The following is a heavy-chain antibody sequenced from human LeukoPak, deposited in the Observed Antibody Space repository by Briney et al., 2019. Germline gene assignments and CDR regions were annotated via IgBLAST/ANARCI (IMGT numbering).Heavy chain of an antibody. Sequence: ASVKVSCKASGGTFSSYAISWVRQAPGQGLGWMGGIIPIFGTANYAQKFQGRVTITTDESTGTAYMELSSLRSEDTAVYYCAREVGGSYYHYWGQGTLVTVSS. CDR2: IIPIFGTA. CDR1: GGTFSSYA. CDR3: AREVGGSYYHY. J-gene: IGHJ4*02. V-gene: IGHV1-69*05. D-gene: IGHD1-26*01.